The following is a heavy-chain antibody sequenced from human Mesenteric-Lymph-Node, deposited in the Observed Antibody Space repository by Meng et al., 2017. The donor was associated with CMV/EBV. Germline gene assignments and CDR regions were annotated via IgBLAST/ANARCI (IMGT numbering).Heavy chain of an antibody. D-gene: IGHD2-15*01. CDR3: VRDDDYYSSGGRRLLDY. V-gene: IGHV3-23*01. Sequence: GESLKISCAASRFTFSTCLMNWVRQAPGRGLEWVSTISNSGDSTYSADSVKGRFTISRDTSKNTLFLQMNSLGAEDTAVYYCVRDDDYYSSGGRRLLDYWGQGTLVTVSS. CDR2: ISNSGDST. J-gene: IGHJ4*02. CDR1: RFTFSTCL.